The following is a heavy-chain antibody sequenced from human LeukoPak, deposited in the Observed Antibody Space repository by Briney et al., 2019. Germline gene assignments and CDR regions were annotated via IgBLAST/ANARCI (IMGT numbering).Heavy chain of an antibody. Sequence: EWFSYISSGSSTIYYADSVKGRFTISRDNAKNSLYLQMNSLRAEDTAVYYCARLRYYAMDVWGQGTTVIVSS. CDR2: ISSGSSTI. CDR3: ARLRYYAMDV. V-gene: IGHV3-48*01. J-gene: IGHJ6*02.